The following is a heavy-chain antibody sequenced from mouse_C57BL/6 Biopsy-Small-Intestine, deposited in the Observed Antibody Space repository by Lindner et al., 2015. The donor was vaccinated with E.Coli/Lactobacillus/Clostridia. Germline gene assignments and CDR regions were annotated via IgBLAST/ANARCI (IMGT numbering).Heavy chain of an antibody. CDR3: ARGLTGAYDYNWFDS. J-gene: IGHJ4*01. CDR1: Y. CDR2: LDPKTGGT. Sequence: YLHWVRQVAGQGLEWLGRLDPKTGGTRYAQNFQGRVTLTRDTSISAVYMELSSLTSDDTAVYYCARGLTGAYDYNWFDSWGQGTLVTVSS. D-gene: IGHD1-3*01. V-gene: IGHV14-2*01.